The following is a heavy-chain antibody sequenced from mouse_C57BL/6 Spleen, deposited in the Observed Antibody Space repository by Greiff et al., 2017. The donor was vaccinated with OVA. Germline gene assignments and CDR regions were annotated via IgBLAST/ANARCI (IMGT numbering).Heavy chain of an antibody. CDR1: GYTFTSYW. Sequence: QVQLQQPGTELVKPGASVKLSCKASGYTFTSYWMHWVKQRPGQGLEWIGNINPSNGGTNYNEKLKSKATLTVDKSSSTAYMQLSSLTSEDSAVYYCARREGSRGYWYFDVWGTGTTVTVSS. J-gene: IGHJ1*03. CDR3: ARREGSRGYWYFDV. V-gene: IGHV1-53*01. CDR2: INPSNGGT.